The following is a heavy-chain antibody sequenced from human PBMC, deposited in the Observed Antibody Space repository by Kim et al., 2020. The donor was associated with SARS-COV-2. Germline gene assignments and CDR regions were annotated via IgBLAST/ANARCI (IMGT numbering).Heavy chain of an antibody. CDR3: ARDSSGWSKYFDY. CDR2: ISYDGNNK. V-gene: IGHV3-30-3*01. CDR1: GFTFSSYA. Sequence: GGSLRLSCAASGFTFSSYAMHWVRQAPGKGLEWVAVISYDGNNKYYADSVKGRFSVSRDNSKNTLYLQMNSLRAEDTAVYYCARDSSGWSKYFDYWGQG. J-gene: IGHJ4*02. D-gene: IGHD6-19*01.